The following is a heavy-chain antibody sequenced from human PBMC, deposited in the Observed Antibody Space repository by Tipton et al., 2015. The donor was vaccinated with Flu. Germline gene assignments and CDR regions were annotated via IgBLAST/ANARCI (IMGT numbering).Heavy chain of an antibody. V-gene: IGHV6-1*01. CDR2: TYYRTQWRT. Sequence: GLVKPSQTFSHTCAISGDSVSNNTAAWNWIRQSPSRGLEWLGRTYYRTQWRTDYAASVRGRITINPDTSKNQISLQLKFVTPDDTAVYYCANAVMAAAGTYGSWFDRWDQGTLVTVSS. D-gene: IGHD6-13*01. J-gene: IGHJ5*02. CDR1: GDSVSNNTAA. CDR3: ANAVMAAAGTYGSWFDR.